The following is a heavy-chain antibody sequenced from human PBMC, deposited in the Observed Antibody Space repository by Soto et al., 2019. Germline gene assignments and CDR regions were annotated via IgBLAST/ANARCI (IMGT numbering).Heavy chain of an antibody. CDR3: ARERGGSNTAFDI. J-gene: IGHJ3*02. CDR2: INTYNGNT. D-gene: IGHD1-26*01. CDR1: GYTFTSYG. V-gene: IGHV1-18*01. Sequence: QVQLVQSGAEVKKPGASVKVSCKASGYTFTSYGISWVRQAPGQGLEWMGWINTYNGNTNYAQKLQGRVTMTTDRAMSTAYLELRRLRPAATAVYYCARERGGSNTAFDIWGQGTMVTVSS.